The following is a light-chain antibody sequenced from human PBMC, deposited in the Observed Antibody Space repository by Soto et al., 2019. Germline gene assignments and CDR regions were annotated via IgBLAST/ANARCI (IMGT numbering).Light chain of an antibody. Sequence: QSVLTQPPSASGTPGQRVSISCSGSSSSIGTNAINWYQQLPGTAPKLLIYSNNQRPSGVPDRFSGSKSGTSASLAISGLQSEDEADYYCAAWDDILNGVVFGGGTQLTVL. V-gene: IGLV1-44*01. CDR1: SSSIGTNA. CDR3: AAWDDILNGVV. CDR2: SNN. J-gene: IGLJ2*01.